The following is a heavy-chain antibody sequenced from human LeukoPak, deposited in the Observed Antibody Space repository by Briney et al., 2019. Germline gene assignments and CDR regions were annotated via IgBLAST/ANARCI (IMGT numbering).Heavy chain of an antibody. CDR1: GGTFSSYA. D-gene: IGHD6-13*01. Sequence: EASVKVSCKASGGTFSSYAISWVRQAPGQGLEWMGGIIPIFGTANYAQKFQGRVTMTRDMSTSTVYMELSSPRSEDTAVYYCARGIAAAAPYDYWGQGTLVTVSS. CDR3: ARGIAAAAPYDY. CDR2: IIPIFGTA. V-gene: IGHV1-69*05. J-gene: IGHJ4*02.